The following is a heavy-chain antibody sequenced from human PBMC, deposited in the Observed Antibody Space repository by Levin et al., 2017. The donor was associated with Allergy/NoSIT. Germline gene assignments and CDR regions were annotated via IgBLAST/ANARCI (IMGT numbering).Heavy chain of an antibody. D-gene: IGHD3-16*01. J-gene: IGHJ3*02. CDR1: GFTFSSYE. CDR3: ARAPWGIDAFDI. CDR2: ISSSGSTI. Sequence: GGSLRLSCAASGFTFSSYEMNWVRQAPGKGLEWVSYISSSGSTIYYADSVKGRFTISRDNAKNSLYLQMNSLRAEDTAVYYCARAPWGIDAFDIWGQGTMVTVSS. V-gene: IGHV3-48*03.